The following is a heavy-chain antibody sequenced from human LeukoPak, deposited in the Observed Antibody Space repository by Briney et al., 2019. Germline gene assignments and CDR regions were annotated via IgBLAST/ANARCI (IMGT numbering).Heavy chain of an antibody. CDR3: ARERTSGWDAFDF. Sequence: GGSLRLSCAASGFTFSSFWMHWVRQAPGKGLVWVSRINSVGSSTSYADSVKGRFTIPRDNAKNTLYLQMNSLRAEDTAVYYCARERTSGWDAFDFWGQGTLVTVSS. D-gene: IGHD6-19*01. J-gene: IGHJ4*02. V-gene: IGHV3-74*01. CDR2: INSVGSST. CDR1: GFTFSSFW.